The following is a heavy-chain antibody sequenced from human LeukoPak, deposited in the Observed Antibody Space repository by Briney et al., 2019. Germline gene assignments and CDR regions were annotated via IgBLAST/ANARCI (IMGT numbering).Heavy chain of an antibody. CDR1: GFTFRNYA. D-gene: IGHD6-13*01. Sequence: GGSKRLSCAASGFTFRNYAMHGVRQAPGKGLEWVAFIRYDGASIYYADSVKGRFTISRDNSKATLYLQINRLRAEDTATYYCGKNRVLTAGTDMDVWGKGTTVTVSS. CDR2: IRYDGASI. CDR3: GKNRVLTAGTDMDV. V-gene: IGHV3-30*02. J-gene: IGHJ6*04.